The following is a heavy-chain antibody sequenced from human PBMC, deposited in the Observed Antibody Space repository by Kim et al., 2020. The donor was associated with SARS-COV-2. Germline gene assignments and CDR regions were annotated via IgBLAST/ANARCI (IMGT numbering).Heavy chain of an antibody. D-gene: IGHD6-6*01. J-gene: IGHJ3*02. CDR3: ARPRRTGGAYSSSSGSGAFDI. CDR1: GFTFSSYA. Sequence: GGSLRLSCAASGFTFSSYAMSWVRQAPGKGLEWVSAISGSGGSTYYADSVKGRFTISRDNSKNTLYLQMNSLRAEDTAVYYCARPRRTGGAYSSSSGSGAFDIWGQGTMVTVSS. CDR2: ISGSGGST. V-gene: IGHV3-23*01.